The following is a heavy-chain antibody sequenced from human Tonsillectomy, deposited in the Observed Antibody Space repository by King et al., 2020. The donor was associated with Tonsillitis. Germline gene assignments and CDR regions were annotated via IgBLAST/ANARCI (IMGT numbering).Heavy chain of an antibody. V-gene: IGHV5-51*01. CDR2: IYPGDSDT. D-gene: IGHD1-26*01. Sequence: QLVQSGAEVKKPAESLKISCQGSGYTFTSYCIAWVRQMPGKGLEWMGVIYPGDSDTRYSPSFQGQVTISADKSISPAYLQWSSLKASDTAMYYCARHVGGSYYSYYYYAMDVWGQGTTVTVSS. CDR1: GYTFTSYC. J-gene: IGHJ6*02. CDR3: ARHVGGSYYSYYYYAMDV.